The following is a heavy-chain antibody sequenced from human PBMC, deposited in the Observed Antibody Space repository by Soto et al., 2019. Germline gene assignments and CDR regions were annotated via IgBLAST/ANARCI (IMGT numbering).Heavy chain of an antibody. CDR2: IYYSGST. D-gene: IGHD4-17*01. Sequence: QVQLQESGPGLVKPSQSLSLTCTVSGGSISSGGYYWSWIRQHPGKGLEWIGYIYYSGSTYYNPSLKSRVTKSVDTSKNPFSLKLSSVTAADTAVYYCARDLTVTRGWFDPWGQGTLVTVSS. V-gene: IGHV4-31*03. CDR1: GGSISSGGYY. CDR3: ARDLTVTRGWFDP. J-gene: IGHJ5*02.